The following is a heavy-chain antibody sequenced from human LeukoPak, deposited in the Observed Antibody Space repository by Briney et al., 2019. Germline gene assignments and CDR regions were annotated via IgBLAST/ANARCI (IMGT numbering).Heavy chain of an antibody. J-gene: IGHJ6*03. CDR1: GFTFSRNG. V-gene: IGHV3-33*06. CDR2: IWHDGSNK. Sequence: PGGSLRLSCAASGFTFSRNGMHWVRQAPGKGLEWVGVIWHDGSNKYYADSVRGRFTISRDNSKSTMFLQMNSLRVEDTAVYYCAKGIAAGAMGYMDVWGKGTMVTVSS. D-gene: IGHD6-25*01. CDR3: AKGIAAGAMGYMDV.